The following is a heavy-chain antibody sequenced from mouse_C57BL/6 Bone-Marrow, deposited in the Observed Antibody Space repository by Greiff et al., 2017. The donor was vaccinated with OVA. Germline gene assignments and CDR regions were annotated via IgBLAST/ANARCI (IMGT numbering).Heavy chain of an antibody. Sequence: EVQLVESGGGLVQSGRSLRLSCATSGFTFSDFYMEWVRQAPGKGLEWIAASRNKANDYTTEYSASVKGRFIVSRDTSQSILYLQMNALRAEDTAIYYCARDAGGYFDVWGTGTMVTVSS. J-gene: IGHJ1*03. CDR2: SRNKANDYTT. CDR1: GFTFSDFY. V-gene: IGHV7-1*01. CDR3: ARDAGGYFDV.